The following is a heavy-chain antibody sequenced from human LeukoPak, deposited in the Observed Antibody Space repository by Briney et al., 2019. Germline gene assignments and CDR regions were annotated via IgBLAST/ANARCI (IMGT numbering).Heavy chain of an antibody. V-gene: IGHV4-34*01. J-gene: IGHJ4*02. CDR2: INHSGST. CDR1: GGSISSYY. Sequence: PSETLSLACTVSGGSISSYYWSWIRQPPGKGLEWIGEINHSGSTNYNPSLKSRVTISVDTSKNQFSLKLSSVTAADTAVYYCARAGYIYGDRAGYFDYWGQGTLVTVSS. D-gene: IGHD5-18*01. CDR3: ARAGYIYGDRAGYFDY.